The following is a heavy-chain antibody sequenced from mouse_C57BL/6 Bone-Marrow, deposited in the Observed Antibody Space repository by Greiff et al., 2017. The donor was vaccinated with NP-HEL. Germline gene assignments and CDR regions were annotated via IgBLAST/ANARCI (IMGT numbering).Heavy chain of an antibody. Sequence: VESGGGLVQPKGSLKLSCAASGFSFNTYAMNWVRQAPGKGLEWVARIRSKSNNYATYYADSVKDRFTISRDDSESMLYLQMNNLKTEDTAMYYCVRQIKYYFDYWGQGTTLTVSS. CDR2: IRSKSNNYAT. D-gene: IGHD1-3*01. CDR1: GFSFNTYA. J-gene: IGHJ2*01. V-gene: IGHV10-1*01. CDR3: VRQIKYYFDY.